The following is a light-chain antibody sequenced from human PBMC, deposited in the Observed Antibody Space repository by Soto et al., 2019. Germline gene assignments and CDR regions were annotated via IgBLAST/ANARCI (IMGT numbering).Light chain of an antibody. Sequence: QSVLTQPPSASGTPGQRVTISCSGGSSNIGSNTVNWYQQLPGTAPKLLIYSNNQRPSGVPDRFSGSKSGTSASLAISGLQSEDEAGYYCEAWDDSLNGYVFGTGTKVTVL. CDR3: EAWDDSLNGYV. CDR1: SSNIGSNT. J-gene: IGLJ1*01. CDR2: SNN. V-gene: IGLV1-44*01.